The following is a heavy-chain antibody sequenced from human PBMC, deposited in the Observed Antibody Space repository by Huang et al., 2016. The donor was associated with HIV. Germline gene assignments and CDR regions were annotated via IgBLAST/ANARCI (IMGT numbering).Heavy chain of an antibody. CDR2: TYYRSKWYT. D-gene: IGHD3-3*01. CDR1: GDSVSRDSGA. Sequence: QVQLQQSGPGLVKPSQTLSLTCAISGDSVSRDSGAWNWSRQSPSRGLEWLGRTYYRSKWYTNYAISVRSRITIKSDTSKNQFSLHLKAVTPEDTGVYYCTRGVRDFDSWGQGTLVTVSS. V-gene: IGHV6-1*01. J-gene: IGHJ4*02. CDR3: TRGVRDFDS.